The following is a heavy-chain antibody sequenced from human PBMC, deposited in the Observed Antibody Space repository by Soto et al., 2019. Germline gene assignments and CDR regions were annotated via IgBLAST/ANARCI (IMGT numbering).Heavy chain of an antibody. J-gene: IGHJ4*02. D-gene: IGHD4-4*01. V-gene: IGHV4-39*01. CDR3: ARHPSLYRHLEF. Sequence: QLQLQESGPRLVKPSETLSLICSVSGASITSGNYYWAWIRQPPGKGLEWIGSMYYRGTTHYNSSLETRVSISADTAKNQISLNLTSVTAADTAIYFCARHPSLYRHLEFWGQGILVTVSS. CDR2: MYYRGTT. CDR1: GASITSGNYY.